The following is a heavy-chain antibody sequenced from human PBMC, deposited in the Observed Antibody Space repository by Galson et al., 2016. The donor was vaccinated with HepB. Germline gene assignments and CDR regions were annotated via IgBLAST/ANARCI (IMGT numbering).Heavy chain of an antibody. CDR2: IYWDDDE. CDR3: AHVSYITGGWIHYFDY. J-gene: IGHJ4*02. V-gene: IGHV2-5*02. Sequence: PALVKPTQTLTLTCTSSGFSLSTSGVAVGWIRQPPGKALEWLALIYWDDDERYSPSLKSRLTITKDSSKNRVVLTVTNMDPVDTATYYCAHVSYITGGWIHYFDYWGQGTLVTVSS. CDR1: GFSLSTSGVA. D-gene: IGHD2-8*02.